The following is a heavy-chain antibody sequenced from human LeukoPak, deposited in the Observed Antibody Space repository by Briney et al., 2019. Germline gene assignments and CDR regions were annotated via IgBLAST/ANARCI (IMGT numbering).Heavy chain of an antibody. Sequence: SQTLSLTCTVSGGSISSGGYYWSWIRQHPGKGLEWIGYIYYSGSTYYNPSLKSRVTISVDTSKNQFSLKLSSVTAADTAVYYCARDSFRGAAAGQYYYYGMDVWGQGTTVTVSS. CDR2: IYYSGST. CDR3: ARDSFRGAAAGQYYYYGMDV. V-gene: IGHV4-31*03. D-gene: IGHD6-13*01. J-gene: IGHJ6*02. CDR1: GGSISSGGYY.